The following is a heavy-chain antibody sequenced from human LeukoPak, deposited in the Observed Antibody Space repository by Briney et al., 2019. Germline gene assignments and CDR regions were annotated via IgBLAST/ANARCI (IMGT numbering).Heavy chain of an antibody. V-gene: IGHV3-21*01. D-gene: IGHD1-26*01. CDR2: ISTTSSYI. J-gene: IGHJ3*02. CDR1: GFTFSSYS. Sequence: GGSLRPSCAASGFTFSSYSMNWVRQAPGKGLEWVSSISTTSSYIFYADSVRGRFTISRDNAKNSLYLQMDSLRAEDTAVYYCARGGIITSYAFEIWGQGTMVTASS. CDR3: ARGGIITSYAFEI.